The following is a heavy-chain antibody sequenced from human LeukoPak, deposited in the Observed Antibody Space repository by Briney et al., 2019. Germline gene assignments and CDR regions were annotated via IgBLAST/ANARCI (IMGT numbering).Heavy chain of an antibody. CDR3: ARSLTGTSPGY. J-gene: IGHJ4*02. CDR2: IYSDGSR. V-gene: IGHV3-66*01. D-gene: IGHD1-7*01. Sequence: GGSLRLSCAASGFTVSSNYMTWVRQAPGKGLEWVSVIYSDGSRYFADSVKGRFTISRDNSKNTLYLQMNSLRAEETAVYYCARSLTGTSPGYWGQGTLVTVSS. CDR1: GFTVSSNY.